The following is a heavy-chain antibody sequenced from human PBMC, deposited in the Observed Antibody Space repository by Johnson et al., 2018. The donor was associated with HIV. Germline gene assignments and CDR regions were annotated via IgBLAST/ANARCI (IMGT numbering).Heavy chain of an antibody. J-gene: IGHJ3*02. CDR2: IRYDASNT. Sequence: VQLLETGGGVFRPAGSLRPSCAASGFTFSSYGMHWVRQAPSKGLVCVAFIRYDASNTDYAYSVKGRFTISRDNSKNTLYLQMNSPRAEDTAVYYCAKWGAITGTTGVFDIWGQGTMVTVSS. V-gene: IGHV3-30*02. CDR1: GFTFSSYG. D-gene: IGHD1-7*01. CDR3: AKWGAITGTTGVFDI.